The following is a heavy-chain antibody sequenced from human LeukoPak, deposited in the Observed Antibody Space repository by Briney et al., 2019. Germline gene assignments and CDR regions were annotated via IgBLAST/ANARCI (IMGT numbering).Heavy chain of an antibody. J-gene: IGHJ6*02. CDR1: GSTFDDYA. CDR3: AKEAGTFYGMDV. CDR2: ISWNSGSM. D-gene: IGHD1-1*01. Sequence: PGRSLRLSCAASGSTFDDYAMHWVRQAPGKGLEWVSGISWNSGSMGYADSVKGRFTISRDNAKNSLYLQMNSLRAEDTALYYCAKEAGTFYGMDVWGQGTTVTVSS. V-gene: IGHV3-9*01.